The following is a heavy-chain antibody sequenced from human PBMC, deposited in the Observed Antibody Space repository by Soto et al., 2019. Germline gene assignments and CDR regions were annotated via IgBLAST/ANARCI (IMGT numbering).Heavy chain of an antibody. CDR3: ARLTTSIAARSQYYGMDV. D-gene: IGHD6-6*01. CDR2: IYYSGST. CDR1: GGSVSSGSYY. Sequence: PSETLSLTCTVSGGSVSSGSYYWSWIRQPPGKGLEWIGYIYYSGSTNYNPSLKSRVTISVDTSKNQFSLKRSSVTAADTAVYYCARLTTSIAARSQYYGMDVLGPGTTVTVSS. V-gene: IGHV4-61*01. J-gene: IGHJ6*02.